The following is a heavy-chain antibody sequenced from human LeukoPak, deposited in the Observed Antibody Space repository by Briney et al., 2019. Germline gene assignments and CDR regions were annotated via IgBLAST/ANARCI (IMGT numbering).Heavy chain of an antibody. Sequence: SVKVSCKASGGTFSSYAISWVRQAPGQGLEWMGRIIPTLGIANYAQKFQGRVTITADKSTSTAYMELSSLRSEDTAVYYCAMGGMTTVTTVDYWGQGTLVTVSS. D-gene: IGHD4-17*01. CDR1: GGTFSSYA. V-gene: IGHV1-69*04. CDR3: AMGGMTTVTTVDY. CDR2: IIPTLGIA. J-gene: IGHJ4*02.